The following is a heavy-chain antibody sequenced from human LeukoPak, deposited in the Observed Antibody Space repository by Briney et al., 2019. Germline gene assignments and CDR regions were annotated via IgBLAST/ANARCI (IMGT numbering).Heavy chain of an antibody. V-gene: IGHV4-59*01. CDR1: GGSISSYY. CDR3: ARGMVPYYYYGLDV. D-gene: IGHD3-10*01. Sequence: SETLSLTCTVSGGSISSYYWSWIRQPPGKGLEWIGYIYNSGSTNYNPSLKSRVTISVDTSKNQFSLRVSSVTAADTAAYYCARGMVPYYYYGLDVWGQGTTVTVSS. CDR2: IYNSGST. J-gene: IGHJ6*02.